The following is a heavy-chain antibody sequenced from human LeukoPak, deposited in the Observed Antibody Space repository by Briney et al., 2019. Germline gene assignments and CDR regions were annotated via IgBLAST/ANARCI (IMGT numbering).Heavy chain of an antibody. CDR3: ARGYCRAGDCYSFDY. CDR1: GYTFTNHY. Sequence: GASVKVSCKASGYTFTNHYMHWVRQAPGQGLEWMGWINPNSGDTKYAQKFQGRVTMTRDTSIRTAYMELSRLRSDDTAVYYCARGYCRAGDCYSFDYWGQGTLVTVSS. J-gene: IGHJ4*02. V-gene: IGHV1-2*02. CDR2: INPNSGDT. D-gene: IGHD2-21*02.